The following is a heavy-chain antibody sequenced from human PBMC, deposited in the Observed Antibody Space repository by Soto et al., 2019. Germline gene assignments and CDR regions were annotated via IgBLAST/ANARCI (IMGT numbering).Heavy chain of an antibody. CDR1: GYSFTTHD. CDR3: ARDDLNRGGKYFDY. CDR2: ISTDRGDT. J-gene: IGHJ4*02. Sequence: ASVKVSCKASGYSFTTHDITWLRQAPGKGLEWVGGISTDRGDTIYPQNLQGRVTMTTDSSTSTVYMEPKSLRSDDTAVYYCARDDLNRGGKYFDYWGQGTLVTVSS. V-gene: IGHV1-18*01. D-gene: IGHD2-15*01.